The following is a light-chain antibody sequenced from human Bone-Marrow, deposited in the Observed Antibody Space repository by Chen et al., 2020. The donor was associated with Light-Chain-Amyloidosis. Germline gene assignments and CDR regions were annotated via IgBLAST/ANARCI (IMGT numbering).Light chain of an antibody. V-gene: IGKV3-11*01. Sequence: ETVLTHSPATVSLSPGDKATLPCRVSESLSFDLTGYQQNPVQAPRLLIFDASHRATGIPARFSGSGSGTDFTLAITNLEPDDFAVYYCQQRSRWPTFGQGTRLEI. J-gene: IGKJ5*01. CDR2: DAS. CDR3: QQRSRWPT. CDR1: ESLSFD.